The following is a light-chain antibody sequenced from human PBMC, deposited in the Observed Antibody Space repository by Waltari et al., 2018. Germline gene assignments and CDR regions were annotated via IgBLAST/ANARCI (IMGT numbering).Light chain of an antibody. CDR2: GIS. J-gene: IGKJ4*01. Sequence: ETVLTQSPATLSVSPGERATLSCRASQSISSSYFAWYQQKPGQAPRLLISGISTRATGIPARFSGSGSGTEFTLTISSLQSEDFAVYYCQQSFSTPLTFGGGTKVEIK. CDR3: QQSFSTPLT. V-gene: IGKV3-15*01. CDR1: QSISSSY.